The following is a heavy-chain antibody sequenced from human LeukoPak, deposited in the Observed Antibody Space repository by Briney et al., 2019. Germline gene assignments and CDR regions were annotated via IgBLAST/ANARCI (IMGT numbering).Heavy chain of an antibody. D-gene: IGHD3-10*01. J-gene: IGHJ6*02. Sequence: GASVKVSCKASGYTFTNYHMHWVRQAPGQGLEWLGLVKPKSGDSDFVQKFRGRVTVTTDVSTTTIHMDLSNLRSDDTAVYYCAREGVGKWFGELYYYYYGMDVWGQGTTVTVSS. V-gene: IGHV1-2*06. CDR3: AREGVGKWFGELYYYYYGMDV. CDR2: VKPKSGDS. CDR1: GYTFTNYH.